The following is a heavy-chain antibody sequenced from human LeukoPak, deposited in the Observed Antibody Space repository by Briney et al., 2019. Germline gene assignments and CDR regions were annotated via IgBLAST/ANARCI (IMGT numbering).Heavy chain of an antibody. D-gene: IGHD1-26*01. V-gene: IGHV1-18*01. CDR1: GYTFTSYG. CDR2: ISAYNGNT. J-gene: IGHJ3*02. Sequence: ASVKVSCKASGYTFTSYGISWVRQAPGQGLEWMGWISAYNGNTNYAQKLQGRVTMTTDTSTRTAYMELRSLRSDDTAVYYCARVKDRFSGSYYVGSGFDIWGQGTTVTVSS. CDR3: ARVKDRFSGSYYVGSGFDI.